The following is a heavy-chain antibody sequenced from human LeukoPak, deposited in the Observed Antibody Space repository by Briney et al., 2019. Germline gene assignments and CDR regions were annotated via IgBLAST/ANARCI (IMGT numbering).Heavy chain of an antibody. V-gene: IGHV1-18*01. CDR3: ARAPRHCSSTSCYVDYYYYGMDV. D-gene: IGHD2-2*01. CDR1: GYTFTSDG. Sequence: ASVKVSCKASGYTFTSDGISWVRQAPGQGLEWMGWISGYNGNTNYAQEPQGRVTMTTDTSTSTAYMNLRSLRSDDTAVYYCARAPRHCSSTSCYVDYYYYGMDVWGQGTSVTVSS. CDR2: ISGYNGNT. J-gene: IGHJ6*02.